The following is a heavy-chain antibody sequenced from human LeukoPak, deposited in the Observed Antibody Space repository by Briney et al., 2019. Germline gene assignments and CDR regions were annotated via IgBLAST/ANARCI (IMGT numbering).Heavy chain of an antibody. Sequence: SETLSLTCTVSGGSISSSSHSWGWIRQPPGKGLEWIGSIYYSGTTYYNPSLKSRVTISVDTSKIQFSLKLSSVAATDTAVSFCARLRFDFWSGYTHPYFDYWGQGTLVTVSS. D-gene: IGHD3-3*01. CDR2: IYYSGTT. CDR1: GGSISSSSHS. CDR3: ARLRFDFWSGYTHPYFDY. J-gene: IGHJ4*02. V-gene: IGHV4-39*01.